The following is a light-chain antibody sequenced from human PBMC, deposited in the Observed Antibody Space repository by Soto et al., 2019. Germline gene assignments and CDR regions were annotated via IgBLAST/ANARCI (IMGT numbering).Light chain of an antibody. V-gene: IGKV3-20*01. Sequence: EIVLTQSPGTLCLFPGERATLTSRASQSVSSNYLAWYQQKPGQAPRLLVYAASSRATGIPDRFGGSGSGTDFTLTISRLEPEDLAVYYCQQYGGSPTWTFGQGTKVDIK. CDR3: QQYGGSPTWT. J-gene: IGKJ1*01. CDR2: AAS. CDR1: QSVSSNY.